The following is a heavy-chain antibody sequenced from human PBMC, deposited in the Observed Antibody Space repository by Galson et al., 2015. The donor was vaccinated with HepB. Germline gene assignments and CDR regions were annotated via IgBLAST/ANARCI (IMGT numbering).Heavy chain of an antibody. CDR2: IDPSDSYT. D-gene: IGHD2-2*01. CDR1: GYNSTNFW. V-gene: IGHV5-10-1*01. J-gene: IGHJ5*02. Sequence: QSGAEVTKPGESLRISCKGSGYNSTNFWISWVRQMPGKGLEWMGRIDPSDSYTNYSPSFQGHVTISADKSISTAYLQWSSLKASDTAMYYCARHRGGYCSITSCQRNWFDPWGQRTLVTASS. CDR3: ARHRGGYCSITSCQRNWFDP.